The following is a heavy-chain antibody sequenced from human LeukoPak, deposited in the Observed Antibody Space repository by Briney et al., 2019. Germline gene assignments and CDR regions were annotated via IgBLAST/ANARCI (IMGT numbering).Heavy chain of an antibody. CDR2: ISYSGRT. D-gene: IGHD3-22*01. J-gene: IGHJ4*02. V-gene: IGHV4-61*08. Sequence: TLSLTCTVSGGSISSGGYYWSWIRQPPGKGLECIGYISYSGRTNYNPSLKSRATISIDTSKNQFSLKLSSVTAADTAAYYCARDQGYYDRPDWVFDYWGQGTLVTVSS. CDR3: ARDQGYYDRPDWVFDY. CDR1: GGSISSGGYY.